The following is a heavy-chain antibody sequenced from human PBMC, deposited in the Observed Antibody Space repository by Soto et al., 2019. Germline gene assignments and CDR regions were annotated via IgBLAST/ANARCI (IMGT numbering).Heavy chain of an antibody. V-gene: IGHV3-7*05. CDR2: IKEDGSVK. J-gene: IGHJ4*02. CDR3: ARIGYSSSCFDY. Sequence: GGSLRLSCAASGFTFSHYWMSWVRQAPGKGLEWVANIKEDGSVKYYVDSVKGRFTISRDNAKNSLYLQMNSLRVEDTAVYYCARIGYSSSCFDYWGQGSLVTVS. D-gene: IGHD6-6*01. CDR1: GFTFSHYW.